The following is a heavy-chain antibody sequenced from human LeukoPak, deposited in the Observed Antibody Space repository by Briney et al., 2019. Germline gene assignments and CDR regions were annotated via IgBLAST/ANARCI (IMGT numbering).Heavy chain of an antibody. Sequence: AGGPLRLSCAASGFTFNIYGMHWVRQAPGKGLQWVAGISYDEMYQYYADSVKGRFTISRDNSKNTLFLQMNSLRAEDTAIYYCAKDRDYYGSGSDYWGQGTLVTVSS. CDR3: AKDRDYYGSGSDY. V-gene: IGHV3-30*18. CDR1: GFTFNIYG. D-gene: IGHD3-10*01. CDR2: ISYDEMYQ. J-gene: IGHJ4*02.